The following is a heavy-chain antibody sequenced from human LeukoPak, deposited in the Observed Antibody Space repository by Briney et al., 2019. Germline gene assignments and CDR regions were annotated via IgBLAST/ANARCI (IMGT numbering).Heavy chain of an antibody. V-gene: IGHV3-9*01. CDR1: GFTFDDYA. CDR3: AKGPGYCSSTSCYGYYYYYMDV. CDR2: ISWNSGSI. J-gene: IGHJ6*03. Sequence: PGGSLRLSCAASGFTFDDYAMHWVRQAPGKGLEWVSGISWNSGSIGYADSVKGRFTISRDNAKNSLYLQMNSLRAEDTALYYCAKGPGYCSSTSCYGYYYYYMDVWGKGTTVTVSS. D-gene: IGHD2-2*01.